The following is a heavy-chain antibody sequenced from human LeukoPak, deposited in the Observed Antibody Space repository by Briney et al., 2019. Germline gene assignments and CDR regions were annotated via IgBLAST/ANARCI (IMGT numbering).Heavy chain of an antibody. V-gene: IGHV4-34*01. CDR1: GGSFSGYY. D-gene: IGHD1-1*01. CDR2: INHSGST. J-gene: IGHJ3*02. Sequence: SETLSLTCAVYGGSFSGYYWSWIRQPPGKGLEWIGEINHSGSTNYNPSLKSRVTISVDTSENQFSLKLSSVTAADTAVYYCARHMTTRDAFDIWGQGTMVTVSS. CDR3: ARHMTTRDAFDI.